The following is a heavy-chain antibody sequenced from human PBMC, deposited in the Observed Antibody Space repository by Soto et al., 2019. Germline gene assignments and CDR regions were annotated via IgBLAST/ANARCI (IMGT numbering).Heavy chain of an antibody. J-gene: IGHJ6*02. CDR2: ISYDGSNK. V-gene: IGHV3-30*18. Sequence: QVQLVESGGGVVQPGRSLRLSCAASGFTFSSYGMHWVRQAPGKGLEWVAVISYDGSNKYYADSVKGRFTISRDNSKNTLYLQMNSLRAEDTSVYFCAYEKGGYSYGRHYYSYGMDVWGQGTTVTVSS. D-gene: IGHD5-18*01. CDR1: GFTFSSYG. CDR3: AYEKGGYSYGRHYYSYGMDV.